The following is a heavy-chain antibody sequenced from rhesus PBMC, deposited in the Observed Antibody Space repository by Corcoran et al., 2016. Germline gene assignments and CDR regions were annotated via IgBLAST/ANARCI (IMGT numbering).Heavy chain of an antibody. Sequence: QVQLQESGPGLVKPSETLSLTCAVSGASISSDWWSWVRQAPGKGLEWIGEINGPSGSTYYNPSLNSRVTLSKDTSRNHFSLKMNSVTAADTALYYCVGRNRWWGQGVLVTVSS. J-gene: IGHJ4*01. CDR3: VGRNRW. CDR2: INGPSGST. V-gene: IGHV4-80*01. CDR1: GASISSDW. D-gene: IGHD6-37*01.